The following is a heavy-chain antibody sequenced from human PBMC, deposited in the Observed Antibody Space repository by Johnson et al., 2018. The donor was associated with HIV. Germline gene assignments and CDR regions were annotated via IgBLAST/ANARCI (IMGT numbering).Heavy chain of an antibody. J-gene: IGHJ3*01. CDR2: IKSKTDSGTR. CDR1: GFTFTNAW. Sequence: MLLVESGGGLVQPGGSLRLSCAVSGFTFTNAWMSWVRQAPGKGLEWVGHIKSKTDSGTRDYSAPVKGRFSISRDDSENTLYLQMNSLKTEDTAIYYCCTVSGVLPPGGDNWGQGTMVTVSS. CDR3: CTVSGVLPPGGDN. V-gene: IGHV3-15*01. D-gene: IGHD1-26*01.